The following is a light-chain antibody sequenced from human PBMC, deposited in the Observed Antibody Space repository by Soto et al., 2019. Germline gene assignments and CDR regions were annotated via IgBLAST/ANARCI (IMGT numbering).Light chain of an antibody. V-gene: IGKV1-5*03. CDR3: QQYNSFIWT. CDR2: KAS. CDR1: HTICSW. Sequence: DIHMTLSPSTLSGSVGYIFTIPCRASHTICSWLDRYQKKTGKAPKPLTYKASTLDSGVPSRFRGSGSGTELNLTISSLKPEDFETYYCQQYNSFIWTFGQGTKVDIK. J-gene: IGKJ1*01.